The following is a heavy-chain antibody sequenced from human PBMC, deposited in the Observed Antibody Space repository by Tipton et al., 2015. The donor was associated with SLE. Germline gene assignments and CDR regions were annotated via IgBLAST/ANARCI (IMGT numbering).Heavy chain of an antibody. CDR3: ARTSSRGGYFDY. CDR1: GYSISSGYY. J-gene: IGHJ4*02. V-gene: IGHV4-38-2*01. CDR2: IYHSGST. D-gene: IGHD6-13*01. Sequence: LRLSCAVSGYSISSGYYWGWIRQPPGKGLEWIGSIYHSGSTHYNPSLKSRVTISVDTSKNQFSLKLSSVTAADTAVYYCARTSSRGGYFDYWGQGTLVTVSS.